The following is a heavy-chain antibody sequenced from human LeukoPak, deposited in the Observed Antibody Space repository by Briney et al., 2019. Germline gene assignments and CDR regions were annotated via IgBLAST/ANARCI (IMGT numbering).Heavy chain of an antibody. D-gene: IGHD6-19*01. V-gene: IGHV4-39*07. CDR3: VREDSSAWYGSRPFDP. CDR2: IFYTGST. Sequence: PSETLSLTCTISGGSISSSSYYWGWIRQSPGKGLEWIGFIFYTGSTYQNPSLKSRVTISLDTSENQFSLKLSSVTAADMAVYYCVREDSSAWYGSRPFDPWGQGTLVTVSS. CDR1: GGSISSSSYY. J-gene: IGHJ5*02.